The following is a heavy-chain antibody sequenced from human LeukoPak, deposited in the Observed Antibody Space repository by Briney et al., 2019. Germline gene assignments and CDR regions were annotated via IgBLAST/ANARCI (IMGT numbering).Heavy chain of an antibody. Sequence: PGGSLTLSCAASGFTFVGYAMAWVRQAPGKGWNWVTGIYGNGDSKYYADSVKCRFTISIDNSRNTLYLQMNSLRAEDTAVYYCAKRDYFSSGDYYPLFDNWGQGTLVTVSS. CDR2: IYGNGDSK. V-gene: IGHV3-23*01. CDR1: GFTFVGYA. J-gene: IGHJ4*02. D-gene: IGHD3-22*01. CDR3: AKRDYFSSGDYYPLFDN.